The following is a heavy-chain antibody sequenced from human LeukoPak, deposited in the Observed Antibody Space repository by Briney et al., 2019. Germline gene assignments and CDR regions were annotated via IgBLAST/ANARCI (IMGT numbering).Heavy chain of an antibody. D-gene: IGHD2-15*01. V-gene: IGHV4-61*01. J-gene: IGHJ4*02. CDR3: ASGLGYCSGGSCSYYFDY. CDR1: GGSVSSGSYY. Sequence: SETLSLTCTVSGGSVSSGSYYWRWLRQPPGKGLEWIGYIYYSGSTNYNPSLKSRVTISVDTSKNQFSLKLSSVTAADTAVYYCASGLGYCSGGSCSYYFDYWGQGTLVTVSS. CDR2: IYYSGST.